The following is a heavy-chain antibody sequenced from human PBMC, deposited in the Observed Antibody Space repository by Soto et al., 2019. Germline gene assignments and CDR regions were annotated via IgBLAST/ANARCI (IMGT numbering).Heavy chain of an antibody. CDR3: ARGSVVRGVAYYGMDV. J-gene: IGHJ6*02. V-gene: IGHV4-4*02. CDR2: IYHSAST. Sequence: QVQLQESGPGLVKPSGTLSLTCAVSGGSISSSNWWSWVRQPPGKGLEWIGEIYHSASTNYNPSLKSRVTIAVDKSNNQFSMKLSSVPAEDTAVYYCARGSVVRGVAYYGMDVWGQGTTVTVSS. D-gene: IGHD3-10*01. CDR1: GGSISSSNW.